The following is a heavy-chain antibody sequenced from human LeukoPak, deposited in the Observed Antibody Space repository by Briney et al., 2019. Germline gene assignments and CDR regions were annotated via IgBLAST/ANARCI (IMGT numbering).Heavy chain of an antibody. J-gene: IGHJ4*02. CDR3: ATLLGDKTIFDY. V-gene: IGHV3-7*01. D-gene: IGHD1-26*01. CDR1: GFIFGSRW. CDR2: IKRGGSEE. Sequence: GGSLRLSCAASGFIFGSRWMSWVRQAPGKGLEWVANIKRGGSEEYYLDSVKGRFTISRDNAKNSLYLQMNSLRAEDTAVYYCATLLGDKTIFDYWGQGTLVTVSS.